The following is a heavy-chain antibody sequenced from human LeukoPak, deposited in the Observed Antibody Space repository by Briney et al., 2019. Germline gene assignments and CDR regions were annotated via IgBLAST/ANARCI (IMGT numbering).Heavy chain of an antibody. CDR3: AGDYRDAFDI. CDR2: IIPIFGTA. D-gene: IGHD1-14*01. V-gene: IGHV1-69*05. Sequence: SVKVSCKASGGTFSSYAISWVRQAPGQGLEWMGGIIPIFGTANYAQKFQGRVTITTDESTSTTYMELSSLRSEDTAVYYCAGDYRDAFDIWGQGTMATVSS. CDR1: GGTFSSYA. J-gene: IGHJ3*02.